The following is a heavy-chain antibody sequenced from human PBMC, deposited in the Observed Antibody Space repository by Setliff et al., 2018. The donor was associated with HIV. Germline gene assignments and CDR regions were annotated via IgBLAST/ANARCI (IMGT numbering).Heavy chain of an antibody. CDR3: ARTRSGTYYGEMNWFDS. D-gene: IGHD3-10*01. CDR1: GGSISSYY. Sequence: PSETLSLTCTVSGGSISSYYWSWIRQPPGKGLEWIGYIYTSGSTNYNPSLKSRVTISVDTSKNQFSLKLSSVTAADTAVYYCARTRSGTYYGEMNWFDSWGQGILVT. CDR2: IYTSGST. V-gene: IGHV4-4*08. J-gene: IGHJ5*01.